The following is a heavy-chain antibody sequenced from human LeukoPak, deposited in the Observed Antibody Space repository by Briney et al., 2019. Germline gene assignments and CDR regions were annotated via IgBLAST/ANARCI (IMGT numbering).Heavy chain of an antibody. CDR3: ARLIHGRVVTAIEQ. J-gene: IGHJ4*02. V-gene: IGHV4-31*03. Sequence: SETLPLTCTVSGGSISSGGYYRSWIRQHPGKGLEWIVYIYYSGSTYYNPSLKSRVTISVDTSKNQFSLRLSSVTAADTAVYYCARLIHGRVVTAIEQWGQGVLVTVSS. CDR2: IYYSGST. D-gene: IGHD2-21*02. CDR1: GGSISSGGYY.